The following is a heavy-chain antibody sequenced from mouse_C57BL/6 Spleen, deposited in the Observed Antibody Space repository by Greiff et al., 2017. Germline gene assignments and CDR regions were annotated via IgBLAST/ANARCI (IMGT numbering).Heavy chain of an antibody. Sequence: VQLQQSGPGLVQPSQSLSITCTVSGFSLTSYGVHWVRQSPGKGLEWLGVIWSGGGTDYNAAFMSRLSITKDNSKSQVFFKMNSLQADDTAIYYCAKNGGNYYYAMDYWGKGTSVTVSS. J-gene: IGHJ4*01. CDR1: GFSLTSYG. D-gene: IGHD2-1*01. V-gene: IGHV2-5*01. CDR3: AKNGGNYYYAMDY. CDR2: IWSGGGT.